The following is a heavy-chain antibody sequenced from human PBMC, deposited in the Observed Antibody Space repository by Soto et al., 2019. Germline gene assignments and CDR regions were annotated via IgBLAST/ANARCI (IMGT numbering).Heavy chain of an antibody. J-gene: IGHJ4*02. CDR1: GGTFSSYA. V-gene: IGHV1-69*13. Sequence: SVKVSCKASGGTFSSYAISWVRQAPGQGLEWMGGIIPIFGTANYAQKFQGRVTITADESTSTAYMELSSLRSEDTAVYYCANYDYDSSGYYSYFDYWGQGTLVTVSS. D-gene: IGHD3-22*01. CDR2: IIPIFGTA. CDR3: ANYDYDSSGYYSYFDY.